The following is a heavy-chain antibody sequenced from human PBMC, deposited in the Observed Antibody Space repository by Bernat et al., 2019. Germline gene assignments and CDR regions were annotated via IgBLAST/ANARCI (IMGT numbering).Heavy chain of an antibody. J-gene: IGHJ6*02. D-gene: IGHD6-19*01. V-gene: IGHV4-59*01. CDR3: ARDLAGRSAPGTAVAMTSPNYDYYGLDV. CDR2: VYHTGTT. CDR1: GGSISSYY. Sequence: QVQLQESGPGLVNPSETLSLTCTVSGGSISSYYWTWIRQSPVKGLEWIGYVYHTGTTNYNPSLKSRVTISIDTSKNQFSLNLTSVTAADTAVYYCARDLAGRSAPGTAVAMTSPNYDYYGLDVWGQGTTVSISS.